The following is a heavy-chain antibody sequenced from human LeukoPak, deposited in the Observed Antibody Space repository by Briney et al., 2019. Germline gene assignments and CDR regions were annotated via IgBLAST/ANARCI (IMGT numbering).Heavy chain of an antibody. CDR1: GFPLSSYS. D-gene: IGHD1-1*01. J-gene: IGHJ4*02. CDR3: VRVKGTYFDY. CDR2: ISVSGGNI. V-gene: IGHV3-48*01. Sequence: GGSLRPACEASGFPLSSYSINWVRQAPGKGLEWVSYISVSGGNIYYLDSVKGRFTVSRDNARKSLFLQMNNARVEDTAFYYCVRVKGTYFDYWGQGALVTVSS.